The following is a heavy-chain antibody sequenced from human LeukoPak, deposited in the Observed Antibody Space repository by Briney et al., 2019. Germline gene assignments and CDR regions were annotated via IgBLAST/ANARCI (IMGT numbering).Heavy chain of an antibody. V-gene: IGHV3-48*02. D-gene: IGHD3-10*01. CDR3: AAGSLYYYGMDV. J-gene: IGHJ6*02. CDR2: ISSSSSTI. Sequence: GGSLRLSCAASGFTFSSYSMNWVRKAPGKGLEWVSYISSSSSTIYYADSVKGRFTISRDNAKNSLYLQMNSLRDEDTAVYYCAAGSLYYYGMDVWGQGTTVTVSS. CDR1: GFTFSSYS.